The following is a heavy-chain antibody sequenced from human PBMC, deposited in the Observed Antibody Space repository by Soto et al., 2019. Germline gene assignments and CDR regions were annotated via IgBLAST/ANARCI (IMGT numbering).Heavy chain of an antibody. CDR3: ARRYSSSWSEAYYFDY. Sequence: KTSETLSLTCTVSGGSISSYYWSWIRQPPGKGLEWIGYIYYSGSTNYNPSLKSRVTISVDTSKNQFSLKLSSVTAADTAVYYCARRYSSSWSEAYYFDYWGQGTLVTVSS. CDR1: GGSISSYY. J-gene: IGHJ4*02. V-gene: IGHV4-59*08. D-gene: IGHD6-13*01. CDR2: IYYSGST.